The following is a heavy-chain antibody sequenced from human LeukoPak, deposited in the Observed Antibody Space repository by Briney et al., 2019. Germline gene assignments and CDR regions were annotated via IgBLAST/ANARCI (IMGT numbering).Heavy chain of an antibody. J-gene: IGHJ3*02. CDR2: INPSFGTT. V-gene: IGHV1-46*01. CDR1: GYTLTSYY. D-gene: IGHD6-6*01. CDR3: ARGSAGSSALHNAFDI. Sequence: ASVTVSCKASGYTLTSYYMHWVRQAPGQGLEWMGIINPSFGTTSYAQKFQGRVTLTRDMSTTTVHMEVSSLRYEDTAVYYCARGSAGSSALHNAFDIWGQGTMVTVSS.